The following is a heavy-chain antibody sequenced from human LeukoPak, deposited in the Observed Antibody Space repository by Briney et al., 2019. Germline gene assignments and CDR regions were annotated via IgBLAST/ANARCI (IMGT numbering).Heavy chain of an antibody. V-gene: IGHV3-53*01. CDR3: ARDSGYSYGYDY. CDR1: GFTVSSNY. D-gene: IGHD5-18*01. CDR2: IYSGGST. J-gene: IGHJ4*02. Sequence: PGRSLRLSCAASGFTVSSNYMSWVRQAPGKGLEWVSVIYSGGSTYYAASVKGRFTISRDNSKNTLYLQMNSLRAEDTAVYYCARDSGYSYGYDYWGQGTLVTVSS.